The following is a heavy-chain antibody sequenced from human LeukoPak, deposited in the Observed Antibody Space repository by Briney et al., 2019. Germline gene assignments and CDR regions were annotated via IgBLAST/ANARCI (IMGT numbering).Heavy chain of an antibody. CDR3: ARVYSGYDFVWGPVSSGYWYDY. V-gene: IGHV3-7*01. Sequence: GGSLRLSCAASGFTFSSYSIIWVRQAPGKGLEWVANIKQDGSEKYYVDSVKGRFTISRDNAKNSLYLQMNSLRAEDTAVYYCARVYSGYDFVWGPVSSGYWYDYWGQGTLVTVSS. D-gene: IGHD5-12*01. CDR1: GFTFSSYS. CDR2: IKQDGSEK. J-gene: IGHJ4*02.